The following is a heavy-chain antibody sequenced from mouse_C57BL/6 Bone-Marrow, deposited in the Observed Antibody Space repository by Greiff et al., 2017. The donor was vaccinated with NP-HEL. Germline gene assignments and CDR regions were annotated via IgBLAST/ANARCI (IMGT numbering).Heavy chain of an antibody. V-gene: IGHV1-85*01. D-gene: IGHD4-1*01. CDR2: IYPRDGST. CDR3: ARSTVTGTIAY. CDR1: GYTFTSYD. J-gene: IGHJ3*01. Sequence: VQRVESGPELVKPGALVKLSCKASGYTFTSYDINWVKQRPGQGLEWIGWIYPRDGSTKYNEKFKGKATLTVDTSSSTAYMELHSLTSEDSAVYFCARSTVTGTIAYWGQGTLVTVSA.